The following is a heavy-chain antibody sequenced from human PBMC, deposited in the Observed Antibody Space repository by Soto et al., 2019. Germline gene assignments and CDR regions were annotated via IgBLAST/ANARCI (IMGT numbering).Heavy chain of an antibody. CDR2: IYQSGST. V-gene: IGHV4-4*02. Sequence: ASLSLTCPVSGGSISSENWWSWVRQAPGKGLEWIGEIYQSGSTNYTPSLKSRVTISLDKYKNQFFLKLHSVTAADTAVYYDILTGDAFDIWGQGTMVTV. CDR1: GGSISSENW. CDR3: ILTGDAFDI. D-gene: IGHD3-9*01. J-gene: IGHJ3*02.